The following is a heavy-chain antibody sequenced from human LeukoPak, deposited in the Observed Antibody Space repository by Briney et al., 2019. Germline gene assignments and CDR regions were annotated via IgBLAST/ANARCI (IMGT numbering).Heavy chain of an antibody. V-gene: IGHV4-4*07. CDR1: GGSIKNYY. Sequence: SDSLSPTCTVSGGSIKNYYWNWIRQPAGKGLEWIGRIHTSGRTNYNPSLKSRLTMSVDTSKNQFSLRLTSVTAADTAVYCCARDGGSGWYDYWGQGILVTVSS. J-gene: IGHJ4*02. CDR3: ARDGGSGWYDY. CDR2: IHTSGRT. D-gene: IGHD6-19*01.